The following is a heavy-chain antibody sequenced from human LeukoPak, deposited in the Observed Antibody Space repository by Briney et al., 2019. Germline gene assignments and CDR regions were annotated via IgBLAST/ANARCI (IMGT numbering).Heavy chain of an antibody. D-gene: IGHD4-17*01. J-gene: IGHJ4*02. CDR2: ISGSSSTI. CDR3: ARTADGDYDGYYFDY. CDR1: GFTFCSYA. Sequence: GSLRLSCAASGFTFCSYAMNWVRQAPGKGLEWVSYISGSSSTIYYADSVKGRFTISRDNAKNSLYLQMNSLRAEDTAVYYCARTADGDYDGYYFDYWGQGTLVTVSS. V-gene: IGHV3-48*04.